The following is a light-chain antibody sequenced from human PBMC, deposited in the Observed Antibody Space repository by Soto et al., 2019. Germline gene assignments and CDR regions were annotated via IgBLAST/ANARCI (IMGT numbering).Light chain of an antibody. V-gene: IGKV3-20*01. CDR3: RQYGSSPSYT. CDR2: GAS. CDR1: QSVSSSSY. Sequence: EIVLTQSPGTLSLSPGERATLSCRASQSVSSSSYLAWYQHKPGQAPRLLIYGASSRATGIPDRFSGSGSATDFTLIISRLEPEDFAVYYCRQYGSSPSYTFGQGTKLEIK. J-gene: IGKJ2*01.